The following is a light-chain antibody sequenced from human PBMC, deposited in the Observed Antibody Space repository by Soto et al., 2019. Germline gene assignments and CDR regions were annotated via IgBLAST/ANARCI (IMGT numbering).Light chain of an antibody. V-gene: IGKV4-1*01. J-gene: IGKJ1*01. Sequence: VMTQSPDSLAVSLGERATINCKSSQSVLYSSNNKNYLAWYQQKAGQPPKLLIYWASIRASGVPDRFSGSGSGTDFTLTISSLQAEDVPLYFWHQYHSSPWTFGQGTKVEIK. CDR3: HQYHSSPWT. CDR1: QSVLYSSNNKNY. CDR2: WAS.